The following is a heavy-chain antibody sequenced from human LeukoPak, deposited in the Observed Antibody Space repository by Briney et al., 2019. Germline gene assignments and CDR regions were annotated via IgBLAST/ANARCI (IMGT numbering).Heavy chain of an antibody. CDR3: ARDCICIAVAGIPRYYYYGMDV. D-gene: IGHD6-19*01. Sequence: ASVKVPCTASGYTFTSYGISWVRQAPGQGLEWMGWISAYNVNTNYAQKLQGRVTMTTDTSTSTAYMELRSLRSDDTAVYYCARDCICIAVAGIPRYYYYGMDVWGQGTTVTVSS. V-gene: IGHV1-18*01. CDR2: ISAYNVNT. CDR1: GYTFTSYG. J-gene: IGHJ6*02.